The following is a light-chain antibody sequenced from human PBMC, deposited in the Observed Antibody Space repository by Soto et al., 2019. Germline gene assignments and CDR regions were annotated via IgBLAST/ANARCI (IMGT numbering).Light chain of an antibody. Sequence: EIVLTQSPGTLSLSPGERATLSCGASQSIATNYLAWYQQKPGQAPRLLIYGASSRATGIPDRFSGSGSGTDFTLTISRLEPEDFAVYYCQQYDSSLKTFGQGTKVEIK. V-gene: IGKV3-20*01. CDR2: GAS. CDR1: QSIATNY. CDR3: QQYDSSLKT. J-gene: IGKJ1*01.